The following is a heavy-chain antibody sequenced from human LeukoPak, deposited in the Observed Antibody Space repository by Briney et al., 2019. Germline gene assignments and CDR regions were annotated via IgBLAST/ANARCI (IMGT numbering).Heavy chain of an antibody. CDR1: GFTFGDYA. V-gene: IGHV3-49*03. D-gene: IGHD2-15*01. J-gene: IGHJ4*02. CDR2: IRSKAHGGTT. Sequence: HTGGSLRLSCTAPGFTFGDYAMSWFRQAPGEGLEWVGFIRSKAHGGTTEYAASVKGRFTISRDDSKSIAYLQMDSLKTEDTAVYYCTRAGRYCSGGSCYSFYWGQGTLVTVSS. CDR3: TRAGRYCSGGSCYSFY.